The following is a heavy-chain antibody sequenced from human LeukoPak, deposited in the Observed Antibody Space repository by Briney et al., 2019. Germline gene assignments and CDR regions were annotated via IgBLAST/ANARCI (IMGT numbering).Heavy chain of an antibody. Sequence: PGGFLRLSCAASGFTFSDYHMCWIRQAPGKGLEWVSYISRSGSTIYYADSVKGRFTISRDNAKNSLYLQMNSLRGEDTAVYYCAKDTQWLVLLGPSDYWGQGTLVTVSS. J-gene: IGHJ4*02. D-gene: IGHD6-19*01. CDR2: ISRSGSTI. CDR3: AKDTQWLVLLGPSDY. V-gene: IGHV3-11*01. CDR1: GFTFSDYH.